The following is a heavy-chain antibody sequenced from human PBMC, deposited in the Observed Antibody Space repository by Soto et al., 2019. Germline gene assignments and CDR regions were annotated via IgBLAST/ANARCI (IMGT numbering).Heavy chain of an antibody. CDR1: GGTFSSYA. V-gene: IGHV1-69*13. D-gene: IGHD3-9*01. Sequence: SVKVSCKASGGTFSSYAISWVRQAPGQGLEWMGGIIPIFGTANYAQKFQGRVTITADESTSTAYMELSSLRSEDTAVYYCATDRGYAYHDIVTGYQEAYCCGMVVGGQGTTVTVSS. J-gene: IGHJ6*02. CDR3: ATDRGYAYHDIVTGYQEAYCCGMVV. CDR2: IIPIFGTA.